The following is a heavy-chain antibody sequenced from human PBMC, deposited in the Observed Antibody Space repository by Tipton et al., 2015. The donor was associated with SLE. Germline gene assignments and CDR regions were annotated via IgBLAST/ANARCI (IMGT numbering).Heavy chain of an antibody. J-gene: IGHJ4*02. CDR3: AKDYNHDNADYN. CDR2: IYYSGST. CDR1: GGSISGYY. V-gene: IGHV4-59*12. D-gene: IGHD4-17*01. Sequence: TLSLTCTVSGGSISGYYWSWIRQPPGKGLEWIGYIYYSGSTNYNPSLKSRVTISVDTSKNQFSLKLSSVTVADTAVYYCAKDYNHDNADYNWGQGTLVIVSS.